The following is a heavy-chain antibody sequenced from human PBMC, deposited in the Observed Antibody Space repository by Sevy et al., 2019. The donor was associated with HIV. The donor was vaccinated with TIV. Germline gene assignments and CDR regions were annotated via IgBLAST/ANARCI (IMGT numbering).Heavy chain of an antibody. J-gene: IGHJ4*02. V-gene: IGHV3-33*01. Sequence: GGSLRLSCAASGFTFSSYGMHWVRQAPGKGLEWVAVIWYGGSNKYYADSVKGRFTISRDNSKITRYLQMNSLRAEDTAVYYGARGAGMTTVLRPFDYWGQGTLVTVSS. D-gene: IGHD4-17*01. CDR1: GFTFSSYG. CDR3: ARGAGMTTVLRPFDY. CDR2: IWYGGSNK.